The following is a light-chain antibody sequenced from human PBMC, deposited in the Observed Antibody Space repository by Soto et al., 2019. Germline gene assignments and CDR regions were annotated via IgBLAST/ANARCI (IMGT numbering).Light chain of an antibody. J-gene: IGKJ1*01. CDR3: QQYNSYRT. CDR1: QSISSW. CDR2: DAS. V-gene: IGKV1-5*01. Sequence: DIQMTESRSTMSAFVGDRVTITCRASQSISSWLAWYQQKPGKAPKLLIYDASSLESGVPSRFSGSGSGTEFTLTISSLQPDDFATYYCQQYNSYRTFGQGTKVDIK.